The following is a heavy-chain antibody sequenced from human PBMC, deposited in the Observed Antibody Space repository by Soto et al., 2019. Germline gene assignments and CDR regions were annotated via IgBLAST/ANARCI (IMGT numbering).Heavy chain of an antibody. V-gene: IGHV3-7*01. CDR3: ARYSGFGARNSVNHYIDY. D-gene: IGHD2-15*01. CDR1: GVRISSYW. J-gene: IGHJ4*01. Sequence: GGSLSLSCAVSGVRISSYWMSWFRQGPGKGRGWLANIKTDASEKKYVDSMKGRYTMSRDNAKNSVYQQMDNLRSEDTAVSYCARYSGFGARNSVNHYIDYWGHGTLVTVSS. CDR2: IKTDASEK.